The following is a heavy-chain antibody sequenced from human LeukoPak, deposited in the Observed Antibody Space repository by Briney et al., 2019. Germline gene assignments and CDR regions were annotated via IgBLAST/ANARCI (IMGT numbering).Heavy chain of an antibody. CDR3: ARDSLWSGYYPYNWFDP. CDR1: GFTFSSYT. J-gene: IGHJ5*02. V-gene: IGHV3-21*01. D-gene: IGHD3-3*01. Sequence: GGXXXXSXAASGFTFSSYTMNWVRQAPGKGLEWVSSISSSSSYIYYADSVKGRFTISRDKGKNSVYLQMNRQRDGDTAVYYCARDSLWSGYYPYNWFDPWGQGTLVTVSS. CDR2: ISSSSSYI.